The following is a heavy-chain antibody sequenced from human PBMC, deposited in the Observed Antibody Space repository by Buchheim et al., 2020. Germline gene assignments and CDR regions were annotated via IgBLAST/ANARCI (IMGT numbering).Heavy chain of an antibody. V-gene: IGHV3-7*01. Sequence: EVQLVESGGDLVQPGGSLRLSCGASGFTFSRYWMSWVRQALGKGLEWVANIHQDGGEKYYVDSLKGRFTISRDNAKSSLFLQMNSLRVEDTAVYYCVRESQVVAPGSGRLTYYGMDVWGQGTT. CDR1: GFTFSRYW. J-gene: IGHJ6*02. D-gene: IGHD2-15*01. CDR3: VRESQVVAPGSGRLTYYGMDV. CDR2: IHQDGGEK.